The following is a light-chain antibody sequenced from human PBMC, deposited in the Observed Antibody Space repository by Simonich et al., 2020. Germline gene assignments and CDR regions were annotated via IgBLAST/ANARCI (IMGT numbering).Light chain of an antibody. J-gene: IGLJ3*02. V-gene: IGLV1-47*01. CDR1: RSNIGNNY. CDR3: AAWDDSLSGPV. Sequence: QSVLTQPPSASGTPGQGVTISCSGSRSNIGNNYVYWYQQPPGTAPKLLIYRNNQRPYGVPDRFSGSKSGTSASLAISGLRSEDEADYYCAAWDDSLSGPVFGGGTKLTVL. CDR2: RNN.